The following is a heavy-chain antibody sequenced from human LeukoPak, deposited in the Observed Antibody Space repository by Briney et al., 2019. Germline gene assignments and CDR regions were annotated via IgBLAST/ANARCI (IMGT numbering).Heavy chain of an antibody. D-gene: IGHD3-22*01. V-gene: IGHV3-23*01. CDR1: GFTFSSYA. J-gene: IGHJ3*02. CDR2: ISGSGGST. Sequence: GGSLRLSCAASGFTFSSYAMSWVRQAPGKGLEWVSAISGSGGSTYYADSVKGRFTISRDNSKNTLYLQMNSLRAEDTAVYYCAKLHYYDSSGPGPFDIWGQGTMVTVSS. CDR3: AKLHYYDSSGPGPFDI.